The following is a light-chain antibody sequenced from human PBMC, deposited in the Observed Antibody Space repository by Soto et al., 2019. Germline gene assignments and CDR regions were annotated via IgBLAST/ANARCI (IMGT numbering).Light chain of an antibody. CDR2: RNN. CDR1: SSNIGSNF. J-gene: IGLJ1*01. CDR3: AAWDDSLSAYV. Sequence: QSALTQPPSASETPGQRVTISCSGSSSNIGSNFVYWFQQLPGAAPKHLIYRNNQRPSGVPDRFSGSKSGTTASLAISGLRSEIEADYYCAAWDDSLSAYVFGTGTKVTVL. V-gene: IGLV1-47*01.